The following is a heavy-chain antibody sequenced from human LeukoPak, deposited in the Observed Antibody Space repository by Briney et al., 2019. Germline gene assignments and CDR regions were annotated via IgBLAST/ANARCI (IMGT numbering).Heavy chain of an antibody. J-gene: IGHJ4*02. CDR1: GGPISSSSYY. Sequence: SETLSLTCTVSGGPISSSSYYWGWIRQPPGKGLEGIGSIYYSGSTYYNPSLKSRVTISVDTSKNQFSLKLSSVTAADTAVYYCARNDGDYAVDYWGQGTLVTVSS. CDR3: ARNDGDYAVDY. V-gene: IGHV4-39*01. CDR2: IYYSGST. D-gene: IGHD4-17*01.